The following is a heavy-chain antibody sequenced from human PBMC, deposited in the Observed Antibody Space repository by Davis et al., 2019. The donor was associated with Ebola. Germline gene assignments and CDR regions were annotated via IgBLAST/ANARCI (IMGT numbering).Heavy chain of an antibody. Sequence: PGGSLRLSCAASGFTFSDYYMSWIRQAPGKGLEWVSYISSSGSTIYYADSVKGRFTISRDNSKNTLYLQMSSLRAEDTAVYYCVNGRRDAFDIWGQGTMVTVSS. CDR2: ISSSGSTI. CDR3: VNGRRDAFDI. CDR1: GFTFSDYY. D-gene: IGHD1-1*01. V-gene: IGHV3-11*04. J-gene: IGHJ3*02.